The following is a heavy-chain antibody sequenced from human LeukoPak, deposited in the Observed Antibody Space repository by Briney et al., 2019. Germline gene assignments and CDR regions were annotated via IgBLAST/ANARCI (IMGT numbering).Heavy chain of an antibody. D-gene: IGHD6-19*01. Sequence: GGSLRLSCAASGFIFSSYSMHWVRQAPGKGLEFVSAISSNGRRTYYANSVKGRFTISRDISKNTLYLQMGSLRAEDMAVYYCARVDYGSGCDSWGQGTLVTVSS. CDR3: ARVDYGSGCDS. V-gene: IGHV3-64*01. CDR2: ISSNGRRT. CDR1: GFIFSSYS. J-gene: IGHJ4*02.